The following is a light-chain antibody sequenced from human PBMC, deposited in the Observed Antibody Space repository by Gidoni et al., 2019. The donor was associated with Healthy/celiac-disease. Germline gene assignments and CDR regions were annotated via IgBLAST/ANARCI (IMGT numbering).Light chain of an antibody. CDR2: DDS. V-gene: IGLV3-21*02. Sequence: SYVLTQPPSVSVAPGQTARITCGGNNIGSKSVHWYQQKPGQAPVLVVYDDSDRPSGIPARFSSSNSGNTATLTISRVEAGDEADYYCQVWDSSSDHVVFGGGTKLTVL. CDR1: NIGSKS. CDR3: QVWDSSSDHVV. J-gene: IGLJ2*01.